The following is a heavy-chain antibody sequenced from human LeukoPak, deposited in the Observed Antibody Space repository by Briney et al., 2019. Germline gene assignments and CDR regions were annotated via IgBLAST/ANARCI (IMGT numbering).Heavy chain of an antibody. CDR1: GFTFSNYG. Sequence: PGTSLRLSCAASGFTFSNYGMHWVRQAPGKGLEWVAVIWHDGSNEYYADSVRGRFTISRDNSKNTLYLQMNSLRAEDTAVYYCAKGEQWLVLYFQHWGQGTLVTVSS. V-gene: IGHV3-33*06. J-gene: IGHJ1*01. CDR2: IWHDGSNE. CDR3: AKGEQWLVLYFQH. D-gene: IGHD6-19*01.